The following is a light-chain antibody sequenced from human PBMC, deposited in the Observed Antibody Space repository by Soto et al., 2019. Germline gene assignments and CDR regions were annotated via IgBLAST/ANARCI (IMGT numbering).Light chain of an antibody. CDR3: TVGDSSLNGHV. V-gene: IGLV1-44*01. CDR1: SSNIGTSS. Sequence: QSVLTQPPSASGTPAQTVTISCSGSSSNIGTSSVHWYKHLPGTAPKPLIYTNDQRPSGVPDRFSGSKSGTSAALPIIVLHSEDEANYYGTVGDSSLNGHVFGAVPKVIVL. J-gene: IGLJ1*01. CDR2: TND.